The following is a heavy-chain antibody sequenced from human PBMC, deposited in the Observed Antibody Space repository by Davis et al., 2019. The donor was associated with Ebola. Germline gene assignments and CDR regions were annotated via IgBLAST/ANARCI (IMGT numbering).Heavy chain of an antibody. CDR1: GFTFSSYA. Sequence: GESLKISCAASGFTFSSYAMSWVRQAPGKGLEWLAVIWYDGSNKYYVDSVKGRFTISRDNSKNTLYLQMNSLRAEDTAVYYCARGGGIQLIPFFDPWGQGTLVTVSS. D-gene: IGHD5-18*01. CDR2: IWYDGSNK. J-gene: IGHJ5*02. V-gene: IGHV3-33*08. CDR3: ARGGGIQLIPFFDP.